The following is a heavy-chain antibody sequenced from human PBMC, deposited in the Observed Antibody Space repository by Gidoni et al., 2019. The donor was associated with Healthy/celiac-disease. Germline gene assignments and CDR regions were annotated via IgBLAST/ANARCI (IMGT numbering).Heavy chain of an antibody. CDR1: GFTFSSYD. V-gene: IGHV3-13*04. D-gene: IGHD6-19*01. CDR2: IGTAGDT. CDR3: ARGWGWDRRLAFDI. Sequence: EVQLVESGGGLVQPGGSLRLSCAASGFTFSSYDMHWVRQATGKGLEWVSAIGTAGDTYYPGSVKGRFTISRENAKNSLYLQMNSLRAGDTAVYYCARGWGWDRRLAFDIWGQGTMVTVSS. J-gene: IGHJ3*02.